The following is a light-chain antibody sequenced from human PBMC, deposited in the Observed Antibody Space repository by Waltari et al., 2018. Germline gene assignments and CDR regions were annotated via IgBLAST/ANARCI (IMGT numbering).Light chain of an antibody. V-gene: IGLV2-23*02. CDR3: CSYALSGAVV. CDR1: TSEVGYYNI. CDR2: EVT. J-gene: IGLJ2*01. Sequence: QSALTQPASVSGSPGQSITISCTGTTSEVGYYNIVSWYQQHPGKAPKLMIYEVTKRPSGVSDRFSGSKSGHTASLTISGLQAEDEANYYCCSYALSGAVVFGGGTKLTVL.